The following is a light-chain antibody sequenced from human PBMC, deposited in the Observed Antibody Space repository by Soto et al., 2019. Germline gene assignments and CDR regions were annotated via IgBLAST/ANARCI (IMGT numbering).Light chain of an antibody. J-gene: IGKJ1*01. CDR2: KAS. CDR3: HQYHNFPRT. Sequence: DIQLTQSPSTLSASVGDRVTMTGRASQSINGWLSCYQQKPGQAPNLLIYKASTLESGVPSRFSGSGSGTEFTLTVSSLQPDDFATYYCHQYHNFPRTFGQGTRWIS. CDR1: QSINGW. V-gene: IGKV1-5*03.